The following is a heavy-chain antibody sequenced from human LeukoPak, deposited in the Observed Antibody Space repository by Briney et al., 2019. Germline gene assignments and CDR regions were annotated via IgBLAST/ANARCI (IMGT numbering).Heavy chain of an antibody. V-gene: IGHV3-30*18. J-gene: IGHJ4*02. CDR1: GFTFSRYG. CDR2: ISYDGSNK. Sequence: PGRSLRLSCAASGFTFSRYGMHWVRQAPGKGLEWVAVISYDGSNKYYADSVKGRFTISRDNSKNTLYLQMNSLRAEDTAVYYCAKGSAGYGYGDWGQGTLVTVSS. D-gene: IGHD5-18*01. CDR3: AKGSAGYGYGD.